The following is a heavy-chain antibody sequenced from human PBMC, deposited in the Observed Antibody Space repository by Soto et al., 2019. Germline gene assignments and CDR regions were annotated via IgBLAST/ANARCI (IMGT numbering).Heavy chain of an antibody. CDR3: ARDHYGPGWFDP. J-gene: IGHJ5*02. CDR1: GFTFSSYA. Sequence: LRLSCSASGFTFSSYAMHWVRQAPGKGLEYVSAISSSSSYTNYADSVKGRFTISRDNAKNSLYLQMNSLRAEDTAVYYCARDHYGPGWFDPWGQGTLVTVSS. V-gene: IGHV3-21*04. D-gene: IGHD3-10*01. CDR2: ISSSSSYT.